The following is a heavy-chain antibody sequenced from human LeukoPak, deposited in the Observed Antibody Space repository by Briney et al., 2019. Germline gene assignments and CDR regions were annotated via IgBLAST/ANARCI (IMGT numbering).Heavy chain of an antibody. CDR1: GFTFSNYD. CDR2: ISYEGNNK. CDR3: AKSVTSVTTASLDY. Sequence: GGSLRVSCAASGFTFSNYDMHWVRQAPGKGLEWVAVISYEGNNKYYADSVKGRFTISRDNSKNTLYVQMNSLRAEDTAVYYCAKSVTSVTTASLDYWGQGTLVTVSS. V-gene: IGHV3-30*18. D-gene: IGHD4-17*01. J-gene: IGHJ4*02.